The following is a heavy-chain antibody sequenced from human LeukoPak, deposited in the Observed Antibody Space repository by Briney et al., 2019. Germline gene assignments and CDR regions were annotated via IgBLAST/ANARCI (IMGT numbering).Heavy chain of an antibody. CDR2: ISSDGSST. CDR1: GFTFSSYW. Sequence: PGGSLRLSCAASGFTFSSYWMHWVRQAPGKGLVWVSRISSDGSSTSYADSVKGRFTISRDSAENTLYLQMNSLRAEDTAVYYCAKSRLTYYYGSGSYDWGQGTLVTVSS. CDR3: AKSRLTYYYGSGSYD. D-gene: IGHD3-10*01. J-gene: IGHJ4*02. V-gene: IGHV3-74*01.